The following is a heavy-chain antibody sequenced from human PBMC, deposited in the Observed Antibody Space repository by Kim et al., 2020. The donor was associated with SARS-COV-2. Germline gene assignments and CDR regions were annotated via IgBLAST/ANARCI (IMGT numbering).Heavy chain of an antibody. Sequence: GGSLRLSCEASAFSFSSYAMSWVRQAPGKGLQWVSIISGGGGSNSYADSVKGRFTISRHNSKNTLYLQMTSLRAEDTAVYYCAKDVACGGDACYSNFVYWRRNTLVPVFRACTRRTSFSPRVPCERPTCDGKGGRG. V-gene: IGHV3-23*01. J-gene: IGHJ2*01. CDR3: AKDVACGGDACYSNFVYWRRNTLVPVFRACTRRTSFSPRVPCERPTCDGK. D-gene: IGHD2-15*01. CDR1: AFSFSSYA. CDR2: ISGGGGSN.